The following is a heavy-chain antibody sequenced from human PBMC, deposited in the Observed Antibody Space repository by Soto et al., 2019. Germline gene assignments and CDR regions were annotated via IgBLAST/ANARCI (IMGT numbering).Heavy chain of an antibody. CDR2: MNPNSGNT. J-gene: IGHJ5*01. Sequence: ASVKVSCKASEYTFTGYDINWVRQAPGQGLEWMGWMNPNSGNTGYAQKFQGRVTMTRNTSISTAYMELSSLRSEDTAVYYCARGRGYSYDHNWFDSWGQGTLVTVSS. V-gene: IGHV1-8*01. D-gene: IGHD5-18*01. CDR1: EYTFTGYD. CDR3: ARGRGYSYDHNWFDS.